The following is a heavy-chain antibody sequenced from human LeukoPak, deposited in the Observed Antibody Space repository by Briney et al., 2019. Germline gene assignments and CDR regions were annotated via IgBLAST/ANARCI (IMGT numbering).Heavy chain of an antibody. Sequence: ASVKVSCKASGYTFTSYGITWVRQAPGQGLEWMGWISAYNGSTNYAQKLQGRVTMTTDTSTSTAYMELRSLRSDDTAVYYCARASGCSSTSCQSGSYYYYMDVWGKGTTVTVSS. CDR2: ISAYNGST. CDR1: GYTFTSYG. CDR3: ARASGCSSTSCQSGSYYYYMDV. V-gene: IGHV1-18*01. J-gene: IGHJ6*03. D-gene: IGHD2-2*01.